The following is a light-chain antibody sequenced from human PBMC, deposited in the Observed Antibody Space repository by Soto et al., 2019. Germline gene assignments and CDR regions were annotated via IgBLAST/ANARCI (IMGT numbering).Light chain of an antibody. V-gene: IGKV3-20*01. Sequence: ENLLTKSPVTLSLSPGEGATLSCRASPCVSANYLAGCQQKPGQAPTLVIYGACIRAAGIPDRFSGSGSGTDFTLNIRRLEPDDFAVYYCQQYGSSPRTVGQGTKVDIK. CDR1: PCVSANY. J-gene: IGKJ1*01. CDR2: GAC. CDR3: QQYGSSPRT.